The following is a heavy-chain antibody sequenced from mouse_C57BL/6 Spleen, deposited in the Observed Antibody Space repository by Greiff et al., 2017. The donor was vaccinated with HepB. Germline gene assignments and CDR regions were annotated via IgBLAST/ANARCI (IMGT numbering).Heavy chain of an antibody. CDR2: IDPSDSYT. Sequence: VQLQQPGAELVKPGASVKLSCKASGYTFTSYWMQWVKQRPGQGLEWIGEIDPSDSYTNYNQKFKGKATLTVDTSSSTAYMQLSSLTSEDSAVYYCARWRSTMISYFDYWGQGTTLTVSS. CDR3: ARWRSTMISYFDY. V-gene: IGHV1-50*01. CDR1: GYTFTSYW. D-gene: IGHD2-4*01. J-gene: IGHJ2*01.